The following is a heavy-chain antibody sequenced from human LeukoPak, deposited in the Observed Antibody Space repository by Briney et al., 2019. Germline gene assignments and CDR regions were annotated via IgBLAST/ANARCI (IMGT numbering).Heavy chain of an antibody. J-gene: IGHJ4*02. CDR3: ARGDYGDYVWNY. V-gene: IGHV4-31*03. CDR1: GGSISSGGYY. D-gene: IGHD4-17*01. CDR2: ICYSGST. Sequence: PSETLSLTCTVSGGSISSGGYYWSWIRQHPGKGLEWIGYICYSGSTYYNPSLKSRVTISVDTSKNQFSLKLSSVTAADTAVYYCARGDYGDYVWNYWGQGTLVTVSS.